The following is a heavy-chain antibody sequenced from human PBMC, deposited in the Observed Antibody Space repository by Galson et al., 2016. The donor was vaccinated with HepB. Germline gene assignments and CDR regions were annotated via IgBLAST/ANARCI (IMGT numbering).Heavy chain of an antibody. CDR2: ISGSGAST. V-gene: IGHV3-23*01. D-gene: IGHD2-2*02. CDR1: GFTFSSYA. CDR3: ARGRTTSCNSAFDI. Sequence: SLRLSCAASGFTFSSYAMSWVRQAPGKGLEWVSVISGSGASTYYADSVKGRFTISRDNSKNTPYLQVNSLRVEDTAIYYCARGRTTSCNSAFDIWGQGTMVTVSS. J-gene: IGHJ3*02.